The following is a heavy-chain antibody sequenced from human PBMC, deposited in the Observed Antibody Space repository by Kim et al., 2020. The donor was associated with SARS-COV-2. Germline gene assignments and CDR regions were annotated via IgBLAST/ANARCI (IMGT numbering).Heavy chain of an antibody. Sequence: SVKVSCKASGGTFSSYAISWVRQAPGQGLEWMGGIIPIFGTANYAQKFQGRVTITADESTSTAYMELSSLRSEDTAVYYCARRGYSGYDYYYYGMDVWGQGTTVTVSS. D-gene: IGHD5-12*01. CDR2: IIPIFGTA. J-gene: IGHJ6*02. CDR1: GGTFSSYA. CDR3: ARRGYSGYDYYYYGMDV. V-gene: IGHV1-69*13.